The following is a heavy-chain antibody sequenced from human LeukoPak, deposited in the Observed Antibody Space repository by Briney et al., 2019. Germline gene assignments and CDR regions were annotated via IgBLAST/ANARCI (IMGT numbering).Heavy chain of an antibody. CDR1: GGSISSSNYY. V-gene: IGHV4-39*07. CDR3: ARGDRYPGWFDP. CDR2: VYYSGST. D-gene: IGHD1-14*01. Sequence: PSETLSLTCTVSGGSISSSNYYWGWIRQPPGKGLEWIGSVYYSGSTNYNPSLKSRVTISVDTSKNQFSLKLSSVTAADTAVYYCARGDRYPGWFDPWGQGTLVTVSS. J-gene: IGHJ5*02.